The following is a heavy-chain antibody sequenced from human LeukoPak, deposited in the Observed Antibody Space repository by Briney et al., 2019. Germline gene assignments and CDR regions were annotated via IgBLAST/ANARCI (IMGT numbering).Heavy chain of an antibody. Sequence: SVKVSCKASGGTFSSYAISWVRQAPGQGLEWMGGIIPIFGTANYAQKFQGRVTITADESTSTAYMELSSLRSEVTAVYYCARDFGSGWYDYYYYGMDVWGQGTTVTVSS. CDR1: GGTFSSYA. J-gene: IGHJ6*02. V-gene: IGHV1-69*01. CDR3: ARDFGSGWYDYYYYGMDV. CDR2: IIPIFGTA. D-gene: IGHD6-19*01.